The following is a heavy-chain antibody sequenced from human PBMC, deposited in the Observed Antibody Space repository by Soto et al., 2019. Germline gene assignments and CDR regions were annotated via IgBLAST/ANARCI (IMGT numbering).Heavy chain of an antibody. CDR3: ARDQETAAADY. D-gene: IGHD6-13*01. CDR1: GYTFSTYY. V-gene: IGHV1-46*01. Sequence: QVQLVQSGAEVKEPGASVRISCKASGYTFSTYYIHWVRQAPGQGLEWIGIINPRGGSTTYAPKFQGRITLTRDTSTSTLYMELRSLRSEDTAVYYCARDQETAAADYWGQGTLVTVSS. CDR2: INPRGGST. J-gene: IGHJ4*02.